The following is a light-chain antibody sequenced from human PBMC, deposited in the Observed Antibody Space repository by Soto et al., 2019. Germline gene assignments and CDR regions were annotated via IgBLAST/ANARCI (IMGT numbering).Light chain of an antibody. CDR3: QSYDGSK. V-gene: IGLV6-57*02. Sequence: NLMLTQPHSVSESPGKTVTISCTGSSGSIASNYVQWYQQRPGSAPTTVIYEDNQRPSGVPDRFSGSIDSSSNSASLTISGLKTEDEADYYCQSYDGSKFGGGTKLTVL. CDR2: EDN. J-gene: IGLJ2*01. CDR1: SGSIASNY.